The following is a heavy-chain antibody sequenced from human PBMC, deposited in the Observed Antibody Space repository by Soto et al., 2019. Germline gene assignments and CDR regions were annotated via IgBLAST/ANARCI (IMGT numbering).Heavy chain of an antibody. CDR3: AKEGQQLNQNLYYFDY. CDR2: ISWDGGST. D-gene: IGHD6-13*01. J-gene: IGHJ4*02. Sequence: EVQLVESGGVVVQPGGSLRLSCAASGFTFDDYTMHWVRQAPGKGLEWVSLISWDGGSTYYADSVKGRFTISRDNSKNSLYLQLNSLRTEDTALYYCAKEGQQLNQNLYYFDYWGQGTLVTLSS. V-gene: IGHV3-43*01. CDR1: GFTFDDYT.